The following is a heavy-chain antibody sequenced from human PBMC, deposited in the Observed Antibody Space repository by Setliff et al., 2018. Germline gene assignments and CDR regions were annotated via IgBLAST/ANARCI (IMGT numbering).Heavy chain of an antibody. V-gene: IGHV1-46*01. CDR1: GHTFTSYF. D-gene: IGHD2-15*01. Sequence: ASVKVSCKASGHTFTSYFMQWVRQAPGQGLEWMGMINPSGGYTIYAQKFQGRVTMTEDTSTDTAYMELSSLRSEDTAVYYCATPRSGIIDAFDIWGQGTMVTVSS. J-gene: IGHJ3*02. CDR2: INPSGGYT. CDR3: ATPRSGIIDAFDI.